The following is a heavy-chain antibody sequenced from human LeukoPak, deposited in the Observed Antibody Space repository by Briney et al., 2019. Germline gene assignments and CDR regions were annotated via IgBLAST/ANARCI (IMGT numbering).Heavy chain of an antibody. CDR3: AKLLDSAGGPDYYYGMDV. V-gene: IGHV3-23*01. Sequence: QSGGSLRLSCAASGFTFSSYAMSWVRQAPGKGLEWVSAISGSGGSTYYADSVKGRFTISRDNSKNTLYLQMNSLRAEDTAVYYCAKLLDSAGGPDYYYGMDVWGQGTTVTVSS. D-gene: IGHD2-15*01. J-gene: IGHJ6*02. CDR1: GFTFSSYA. CDR2: ISGSGGST.